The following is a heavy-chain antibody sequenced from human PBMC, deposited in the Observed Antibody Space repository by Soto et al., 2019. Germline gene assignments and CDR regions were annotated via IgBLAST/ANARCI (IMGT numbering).Heavy chain of an antibody. J-gene: IGHJ4*02. CDR1: DFSFTSHG. D-gene: IGHD2-2*01. V-gene: IGHV1-18*04. CDR2: ISLYNGNT. Sequence: QIQLVQSGPEVKKPGASMKVSCKAYDFSFTSHGISWVRQAPGQGLEWMGWISLYNGNTNYAQQFQGRVTMTTDTSTSPAYMELRSLRSDDTAMYFCAIYHLELFRFDYWGQGTLVTVSS. CDR3: AIYHLELFRFDY.